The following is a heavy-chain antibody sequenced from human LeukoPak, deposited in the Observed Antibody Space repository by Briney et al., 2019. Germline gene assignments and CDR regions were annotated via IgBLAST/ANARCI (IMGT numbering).Heavy chain of an antibody. Sequence: GGSLRLSCTASGFTFSHAWMSWVRQAPGKGLERVGRIKSKADGGTTDYAAPVKGRFTISRDDSKNTLFLQINSLKSEDTAVYYCTWGTGGNFDYWGQGTLVTVSS. D-gene: IGHD2-8*02. J-gene: IGHJ4*02. V-gene: IGHV3-15*01. CDR1: GFTFSHAW. CDR3: TWGTGGNFDY. CDR2: IKSKADGGTT.